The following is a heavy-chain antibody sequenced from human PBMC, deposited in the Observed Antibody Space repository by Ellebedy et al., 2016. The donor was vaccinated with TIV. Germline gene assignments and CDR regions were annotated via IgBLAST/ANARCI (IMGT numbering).Heavy chain of an antibody. CDR1: GGSVSSLF. D-gene: IGHD2-8*01. V-gene: IGHV4-59*02. CDR3: TAVSTHSYFYGVDV. CDR2: LYSGGDT. J-gene: IGHJ6*02. Sequence: MPSETLSLTCSVSGGSVSSLFWRWIRQPPGTGLEWIGYLYSGGDTNYNSSFKSRVAISASTSKNEVSLRLTSVTAADTAVYYCTAVSTHSYFYGVDVWGPGTTVTVSS.